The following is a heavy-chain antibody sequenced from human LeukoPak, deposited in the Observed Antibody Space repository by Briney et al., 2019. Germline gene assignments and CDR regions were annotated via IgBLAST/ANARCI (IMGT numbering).Heavy chain of an antibody. V-gene: IGHV3-21*01. CDR3: ATDPRPYCSGNSCYSADRFDF. CDR1: GFTFSSYS. J-gene: IGHJ4*02. Sequence: GGSLRLSCAASGFTFSSYSMNWVRQAPGKGLEWVSSIGSSSAYIYYADSVKGRFTISRDNAKNSLYLQMNSLRVEDTAVYYCATDPRPYCSGNSCYSADRFDFWGQGTLVTVSS. D-gene: IGHD2-15*01. CDR2: IGSSSAYI.